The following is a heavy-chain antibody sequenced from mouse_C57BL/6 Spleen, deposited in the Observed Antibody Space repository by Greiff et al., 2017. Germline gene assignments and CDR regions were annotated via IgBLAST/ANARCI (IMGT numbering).Heavy chain of an antibody. D-gene: IGHD1-1*01. Sequence: VQLKQSGPELVKPGASVKISCKASGYSFTGYYMNWVKQSPEKSLEWIGKINPSTGGTTYNQKFKAKATLTVAKSSSTAYMQLKSLTSEDSAVYYCARGLLRYLVDYRGQGTSVTVSS. CDR3: ARGLLRYLVDY. V-gene: IGHV1-42*01. CDR1: GYSFTGYY. CDR2: INPSTGGT. J-gene: IGHJ4*01.